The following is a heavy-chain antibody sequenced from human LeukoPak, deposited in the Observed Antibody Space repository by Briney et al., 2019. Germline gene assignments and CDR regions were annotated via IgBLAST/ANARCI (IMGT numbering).Heavy chain of an antibody. CDR1: GGSISSHY. D-gene: IGHD3-22*01. CDR3: ARDVYYYDSSGYSPYYYYYMDV. CDR2: IYYSGST. Sequence: SETLSLTCTVSGGSISSHYWSWIRQPPGKGLEWIGYIYYSGSTNYNPSLKGRVTISVDTSKNQFSLKLSSVTAADTAVYYCARDVYYYDSSGYSPYYYYYMDVWGKGTTVTVSS. J-gene: IGHJ6*03. V-gene: IGHV4-59*11.